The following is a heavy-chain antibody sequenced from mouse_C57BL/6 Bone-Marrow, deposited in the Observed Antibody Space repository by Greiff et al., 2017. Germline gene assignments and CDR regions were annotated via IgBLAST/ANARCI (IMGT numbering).Heavy chain of an antibody. J-gene: IGHJ1*03. V-gene: IGHV2-2*01. Sequence: VQRVESGPGLVQPSQSLSITCTVSGFSLTSYGVHWVRQSPGKGLEWLGVIWSGGSTDYNAAFISRLSISKDNSKSQVFFKMNSLQADDTAIYYCAREVDGYYVRYFDVWGTGTTVTVSS. CDR1: GFSLTSYG. CDR3: AREVDGYYVRYFDV. CDR2: IWSGGST. D-gene: IGHD2-3*01.